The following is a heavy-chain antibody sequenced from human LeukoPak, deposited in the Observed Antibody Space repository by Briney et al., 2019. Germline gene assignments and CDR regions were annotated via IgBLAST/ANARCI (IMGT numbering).Heavy chain of an antibody. Sequence: PGGSLRLSCAASGFTFDDYGMSWVRQAPGKGLEWVSGINWNGGSTGYADSVKGRFTISRDNAKNSLYLQMNSLRAEDTAVYYCAKEGNYYYYYMDVWGKGTTVTISS. CDR2: INWNGGST. D-gene: IGHD6-13*01. CDR1: GFTFDDYG. CDR3: AKEGNYYYYYMDV. V-gene: IGHV3-20*04. J-gene: IGHJ6*03.